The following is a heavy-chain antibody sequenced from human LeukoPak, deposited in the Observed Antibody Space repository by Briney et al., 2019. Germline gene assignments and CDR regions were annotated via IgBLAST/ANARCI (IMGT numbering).Heavy chain of an antibody. J-gene: IGHJ5*02. Sequence: PSETLSLTCTVSGGSISSGDYYWSWIRQPPGKGLEWIGYIYYSGSTYYNPSPKSRVTISVDTSKNQFSLKLSSVTAADTAVYYCARGGSGYYYARDNWFDPWGQGTLVTVSS. CDR1: GGSISSGDYY. D-gene: IGHD3-22*01. CDR3: ARGGSGYYYARDNWFDP. V-gene: IGHV4-30-4*01. CDR2: IYYSGST.